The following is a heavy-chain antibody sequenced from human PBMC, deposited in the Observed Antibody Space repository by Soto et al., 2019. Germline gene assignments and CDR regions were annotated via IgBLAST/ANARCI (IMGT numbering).Heavy chain of an antibody. V-gene: IGHV3-21*01. J-gene: IGHJ4*02. CDR1: GFSFSTYI. D-gene: IGHD1-26*01. Sequence: EVQLVESGGGLVKPGGSLRLSCAASGFSFSTYIMNWVRQAPGKGLEWVSSISTSSTFIYYADSVKGRFTISRDDAKNSLYLQMDSLRDDDTAVYFCARDRRRSPSVDSWGQGALVTVSS. CDR2: ISTSSTFI. CDR3: ARDRRRSPSVDS.